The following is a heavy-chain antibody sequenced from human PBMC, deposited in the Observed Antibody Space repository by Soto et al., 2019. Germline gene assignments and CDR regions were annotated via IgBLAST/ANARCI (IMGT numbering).Heavy chain of an antibody. CDR3: ARASSCAYHSCAFDL. D-gene: IGHD3-16*01. Sequence: PSETLSLTCTVSGGSISTYYWSWIRQPPGKGLEWIGFIYYTGSTNYNPSLKSRVTLSLDTSKNQFSLKLSSVTAADTAVYYCARASSCAYHSCAFDLWGQGTLVTVFS. V-gene: IGHV4-59*01. CDR1: GGSISTYY. CDR2: IYYTGST. J-gene: IGHJ5*02.